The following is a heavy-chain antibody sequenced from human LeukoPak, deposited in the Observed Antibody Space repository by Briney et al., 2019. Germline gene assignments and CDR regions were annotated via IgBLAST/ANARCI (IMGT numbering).Heavy chain of an antibody. Sequence: AGSLRLSCVVSGFSISYNYMSWVRQAPGKGLEWVSVIYSAGDSYYGDAVKGRFIISKDNSKTPVYLQMNRLRPEDTAVYYCASHYCSAGSCYFDGWGQGTLVTVSS. CDR3: ASHYCSAGSCYFDG. J-gene: IGHJ4*02. V-gene: IGHV3-53*01. D-gene: IGHD2-8*02. CDR1: GFSISYNY. CDR2: IYSAGDS.